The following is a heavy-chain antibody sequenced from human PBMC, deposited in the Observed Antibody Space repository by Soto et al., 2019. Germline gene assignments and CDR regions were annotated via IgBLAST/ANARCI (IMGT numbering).Heavy chain of an antibody. CDR1: GFTFSSHA. V-gene: IGHV3-33*01. D-gene: IGHD1-26*01. Sequence: QVQLVESGGGVVQPGRSLRLSCAASGFTFSSHAMHWVRQAPGKGLEWVAVIWYDGSKKYYADSVKGRFTISRDNSKNPLYLQVNSLRAEDTAMYYCARDYWRGMGTATYYFDYWGQGTLVTASS. CDR2: IWYDGSKK. J-gene: IGHJ4*02. CDR3: ARDYWRGMGTATYYFDY.